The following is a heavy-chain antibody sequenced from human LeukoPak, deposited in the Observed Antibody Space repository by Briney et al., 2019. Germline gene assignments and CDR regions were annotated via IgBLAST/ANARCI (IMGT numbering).Heavy chain of an antibody. V-gene: IGHV1-46*01. CDR2: INPSGGST. D-gene: IGHD3-10*02. J-gene: IGHJ5*02. CDR1: GYTFTSYY. CDR3: AREVFGDNLEQSTNWFDP. Sequence: ASVKVSCKASGYTFTSYYMHWVRQAPGQGLEWMGIINPSGGSTSYAQKFQGRVTMTRDTSTSTVYMELRSLRSDDTAVYYCAREVFGDNLEQSTNWFDPWGQGTLVTVSS.